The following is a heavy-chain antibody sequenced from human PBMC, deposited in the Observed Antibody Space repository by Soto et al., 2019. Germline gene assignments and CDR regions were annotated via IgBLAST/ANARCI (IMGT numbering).Heavy chain of an antibody. CDR2: INHSGGT. V-gene: IGHV4-34*01. J-gene: IGHJ6*02. Sequence: PSETLSLTCAVYGGSFSGYYWSWIRQPPGKGLEWIGEINHSGGTNYNPSLKSRVTISVDTSKNQFSLKLSSVTAADTAVYYCARGRRVATIYYYYYGMDVWGQGTTVTVS. D-gene: IGHD5-12*01. CDR1: GGSFSGYY. CDR3: ARGRRVATIYYYYYGMDV.